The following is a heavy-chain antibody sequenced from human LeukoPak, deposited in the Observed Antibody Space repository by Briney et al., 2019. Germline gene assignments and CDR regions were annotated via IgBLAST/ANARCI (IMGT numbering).Heavy chain of an antibody. D-gene: IGHD2-15*01. CDR3: ALNLYCSGGSCYSSNWFDP. CDR1: GYSFTSYV. Sequence: GASVRVSCKAAGYSFTSYVIYWVRQATGQWLEWMGWTNPNSGNTGYAQKFQGRVTMTRNTSISTAYMELSSLRSEDTAVYYCALNLYCSGGSCYSSNWFDPWGQGTLVTVSS. V-gene: IGHV1-8*01. CDR2: TNPNSGNT. J-gene: IGHJ5*02.